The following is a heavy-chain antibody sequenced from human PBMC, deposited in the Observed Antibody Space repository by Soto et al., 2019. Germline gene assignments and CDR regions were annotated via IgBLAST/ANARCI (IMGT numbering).Heavy chain of an antibody. J-gene: IGHJ4*02. CDR3: ARDLFDY. CDR1: GFTFSKYW. Sequence: EVQLVGSGGGLVQPGGSLRLSCAASGFTFSKYWMNWVRQAPGKGLEWVANINEDGSEKYYVDSAKGRFTISRDNAKNSLYLQMSSLRAEDTAVYYCARDLFDYWGQGTLVTVSS. V-gene: IGHV3-7*01. CDR2: INEDGSEK.